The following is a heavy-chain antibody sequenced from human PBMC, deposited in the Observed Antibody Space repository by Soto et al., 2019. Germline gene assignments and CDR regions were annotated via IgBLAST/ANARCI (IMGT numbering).Heavy chain of an antibody. V-gene: IGHV1-69*01. Sequence: QVQLVQSGAEVRKPGSSVQVSCKASGGTFDNYAIVCVRQAPGQGLEWVAGIIPVLGAANYAQKFQDKVTITADASTSTAYMGLSSLTSEDTAVYYCARVAPWLGYYFDYWGQGTLVTVSS. CDR2: IIPVLGAA. D-gene: IGHD5-12*01. J-gene: IGHJ4*02. CDR3: ARVAPWLGYYFDY. CDR1: GGTFDNYA.